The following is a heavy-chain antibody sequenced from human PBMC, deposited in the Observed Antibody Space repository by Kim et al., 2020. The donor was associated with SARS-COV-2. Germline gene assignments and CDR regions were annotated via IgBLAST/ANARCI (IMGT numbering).Heavy chain of an antibody. Sequence: SETLSLTCAVSGGSISSSNWWSWVRQPPGKGLEWIGEIYHSGSTNYNPSLKSRVTISVDKSKNQFSLKLSSVTAADTAVYYCARAPQYYYDSSGQVRAFDIWGQGTMVTVSS. D-gene: IGHD3-22*01. J-gene: IGHJ3*02. V-gene: IGHV4-4*02. CDR1: GGSISSSNW. CDR2: IYHSGST. CDR3: ARAPQYYYDSSGQVRAFDI.